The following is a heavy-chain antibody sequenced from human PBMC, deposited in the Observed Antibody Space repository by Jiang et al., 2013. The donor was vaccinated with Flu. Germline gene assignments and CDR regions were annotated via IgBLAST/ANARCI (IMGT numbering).Heavy chain of an antibody. J-gene: IGHJ6*02. Sequence: PTQTLTLTCTFSGFSLSTSGMCVSWIRQPPGKALEWLALIDWDDDKYYSTSLKTRLTISKDTSKNQVVLTMTNMDPVDTATYYCARMPVSWLVLGRQYYYGMDVWGQGTTVTVSS. CDR2: IDWDDDK. D-gene: IGHD6-19*01. CDR1: GFSLSTSGMC. V-gene: IGHV2-70*01. CDR3: ARMPVSWLVLGRQYYYGMDV.